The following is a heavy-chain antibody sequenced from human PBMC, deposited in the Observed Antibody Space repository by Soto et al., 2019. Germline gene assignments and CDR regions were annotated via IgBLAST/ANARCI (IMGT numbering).Heavy chain of an antibody. V-gene: IGHV4-34*01. CDR1: GGSFSGYY. J-gene: IGHJ6*02. D-gene: IGHD5-18*01. CDR3: ARNRVQLWSYYYYYYGMDV. CDR2: VNHSGST. Sequence: SETLSLTCAVYGGSFSGYYWSWIRQPPGKGLEWIGEVNHSGSTNYNPSLKSRVTISVDTSKNQFSLQLSSVTAADTAVYYCARNRVQLWSYYYYYYGMDVWGQGTTVTVSS.